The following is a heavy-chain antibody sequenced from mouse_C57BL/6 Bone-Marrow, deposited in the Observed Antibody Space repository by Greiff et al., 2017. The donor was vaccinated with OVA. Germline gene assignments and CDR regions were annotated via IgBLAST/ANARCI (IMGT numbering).Heavy chain of an antibody. CDR3: ARGGRLNYAMDY. V-gene: IGHV5-4*03. Sequence: EVMLVESGGGLVKPGGSLKLSCAASGFTFSSYAMSWVRQTPEKRLEWVATISDGGSYTYYPDNVKGRFTISRDNAKNNLYLQMSHLKSEDTAMYYCARGGRLNYAMDYWGQGTSVTVSS. CDR2: ISDGGSYT. J-gene: IGHJ4*01. D-gene: IGHD3-2*02. CDR1: GFTFSSYA.